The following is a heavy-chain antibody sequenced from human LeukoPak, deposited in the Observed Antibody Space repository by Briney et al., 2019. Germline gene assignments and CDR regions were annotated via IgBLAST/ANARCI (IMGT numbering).Heavy chain of an antibody. V-gene: IGHV3-66*02. CDR3: ARGPPYYYYYYMDV. Sequence: GGSLRLSCAASGFIVRSNYMSWVRQAPGKGLEWVSVIYSGGNTYYADSVKGRFTISRDNSKNTLYLQMNSVRPEDTAVYYCARGPPYYYYYYMDVWAKGTTVTVSS. CDR1: GFIVRSNY. J-gene: IGHJ6*03. CDR2: IYSGGNT.